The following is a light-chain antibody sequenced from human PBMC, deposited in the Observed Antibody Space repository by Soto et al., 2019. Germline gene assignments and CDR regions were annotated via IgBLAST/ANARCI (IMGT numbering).Light chain of an antibody. J-gene: IGLJ2*01. CDR2: EVS. CDR1: SSDVGSYNR. Sequence: SVLTQPPSVSGSPGQSVTISCTGTSSDVGSYNRVSWYQQPPGTAPKLIIYEVSNRPSGVPDRFSGSKSGNTASLTISGLQAEDEADYYCSSHTSNSTVVFGGGTKLTVL. V-gene: IGLV2-18*02. CDR3: SSHTSNSTVV.